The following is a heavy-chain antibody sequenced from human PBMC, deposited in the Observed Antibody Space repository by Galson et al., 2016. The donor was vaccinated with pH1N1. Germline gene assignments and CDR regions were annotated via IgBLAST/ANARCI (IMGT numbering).Heavy chain of an antibody. Sequence: SLRLSCAASGFTFSGSAMHWFRQASGKGLEWVGHIRGKAKNYATAYAASVKGKFTFSRDDSNNRAFLQMNNLRPEDTAMYYCARDKPQGVVIIPPSYYYGMDVWGQGTTVTVSS. J-gene: IGHJ6*02. CDR1: GFTFSGSA. V-gene: IGHV3-73*01. CDR2: IRGKAKNYAT. CDR3: ARDKPQGVVIIPPSYYYGMDV. D-gene: IGHD3-3*01.